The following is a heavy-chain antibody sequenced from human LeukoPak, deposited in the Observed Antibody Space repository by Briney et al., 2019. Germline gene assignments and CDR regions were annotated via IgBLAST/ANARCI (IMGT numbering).Heavy chain of an antibody. Sequence: SETLSLTCTVSGVSISSNYWSWIRQPPGKGLEWIGYIYYSGSTYYSPSLKSRVTISVDTSKNQFSLKLSSVTAADTAVYYCARADHCTNGVCYPHPLDYWGQGTLVTVSS. J-gene: IGHJ4*02. CDR2: IYYSGST. D-gene: IGHD2-8*01. V-gene: IGHV4-59*06. CDR3: ARADHCTNGVCYPHPLDY. CDR1: GVSISSNY.